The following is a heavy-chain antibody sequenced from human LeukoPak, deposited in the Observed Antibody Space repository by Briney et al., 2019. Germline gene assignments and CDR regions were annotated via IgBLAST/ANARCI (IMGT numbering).Heavy chain of an antibody. J-gene: IGHJ4*02. Sequence: SETLSLTCTVSGGSISSYYWSWIRQPPGKGLEWIGYIYYSGSTNYNPSLKSRVTMSVDTSKNQFSLKLSSVTAADTAVYYCARGTYDSSGYYRYYFDYWGQGTLVTVSS. D-gene: IGHD3-22*01. CDR2: IYYSGST. CDR3: ARGTYDSSGYYRYYFDY. CDR1: GGSISSYY. V-gene: IGHV4-59*12.